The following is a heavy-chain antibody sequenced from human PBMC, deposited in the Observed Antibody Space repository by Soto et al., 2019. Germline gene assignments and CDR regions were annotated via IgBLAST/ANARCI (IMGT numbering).Heavy chain of an antibody. J-gene: IGHJ4*02. CDR2: IYTVGTT. Sequence: EVRLVETGGGLIQPGGSLRLYCAASDFLVTSNYMSWVRQAPGKGLEWVSVIYTVGTTYYADSVKGRFTISRDNSKNTLYLQMNSLRAEDTAVYYCARGPGAMGYYFDYWGQGSLVTVSS. V-gene: IGHV3-53*02. CDR1: DFLVTSNY. CDR3: ARGPGAMGYYFDY. D-gene: IGHD5-18*01.